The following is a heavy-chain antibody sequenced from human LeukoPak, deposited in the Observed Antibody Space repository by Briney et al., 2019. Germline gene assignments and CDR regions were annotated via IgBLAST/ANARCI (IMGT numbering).Heavy chain of an antibody. J-gene: IGHJ4*02. CDR1: GSTFSSYG. D-gene: IGHD1-26*01. CDR2: ISYDGSNK. V-gene: IGHV3-30*18. CDR3: AKDQELRAPPYHFDY. Sequence: GGSLRLSCAASGSTFSSYGMHWVRQAPGKGLEWVAVISYDGSNKYYADSVKGRFTISRDNSKNTLYLQMNSLRAEDTAVYYCAKDQELRAPPYHFDYWGQGTLVTVSS.